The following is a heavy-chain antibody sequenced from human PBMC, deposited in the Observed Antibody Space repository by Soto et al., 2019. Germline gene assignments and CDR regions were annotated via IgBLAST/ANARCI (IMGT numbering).Heavy chain of an antibody. Sequence: PGESLKISCKGSGYSFTSYWISWVRQMPGKGLGWMGRIDPSDSYTNYSPSFQGHVTISADKSISTAYLQWSSLKASDTAMYYCATPVPAAPFASEYYYGMDVWGQGTTVTVSS. CDR1: GYSFTSYW. V-gene: IGHV5-10-1*01. J-gene: IGHJ6*02. CDR3: ATPVPAAPFASEYYYGMDV. D-gene: IGHD2-2*01. CDR2: IDPSDSYT.